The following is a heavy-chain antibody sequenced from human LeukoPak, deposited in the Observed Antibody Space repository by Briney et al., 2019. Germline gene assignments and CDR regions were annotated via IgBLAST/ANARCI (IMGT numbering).Heavy chain of an antibody. Sequence: SETLSLTCTVSGGSISSSTYYWGWIRQPPGKGLEWIGSTYYSGTTYYNPSLKTRVTISVDTSKNHFSLKLSSVTAADTAMYYCARVKSGTGWFDPWGQGTLVTVSS. D-gene: IGHD3-10*01. CDR3: ARVKSGTGWFDP. CDR2: TYYSGTT. V-gene: IGHV4-39*07. CDR1: GGSISSSTYY. J-gene: IGHJ5*02.